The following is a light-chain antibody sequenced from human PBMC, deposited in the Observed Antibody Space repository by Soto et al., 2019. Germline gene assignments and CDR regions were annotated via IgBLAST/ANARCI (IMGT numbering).Light chain of an antibody. J-gene: IGLJ1*01. CDR2: EVV. Sequence: QSVLTQPPSASGSPGQSVTISCTGTKNDIGVYDFVSWYHHHPGKAPRLIIYEVVQRPSGVPDRFSGSKSGNTASLPVSGLQAADEADYFCKSYAGSNTYVFGSWTKVTVL. V-gene: IGLV2-8*01. CDR1: KNDIGVYDF. CDR3: KSYAGSNTYV.